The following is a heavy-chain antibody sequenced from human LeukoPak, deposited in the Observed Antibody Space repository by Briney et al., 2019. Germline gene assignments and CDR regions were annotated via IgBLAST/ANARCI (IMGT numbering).Heavy chain of an antibody. CDR2: ISSSSSYI. J-gene: IGHJ4*02. Sequence: GGSLRLSCAATGFTFSSYSMNWVRQAPGKGLEWVSSISSSSSYIHYADSVKGRFTISRDNAKNSLYLQMNSLRAEDTAVYYCARDQGTLFGELLSEDYWGQGTLVTVSS. D-gene: IGHD3-10*01. V-gene: IGHV3-21*01. CDR3: ARDQGTLFGELLSEDY. CDR1: GFTFSSYS.